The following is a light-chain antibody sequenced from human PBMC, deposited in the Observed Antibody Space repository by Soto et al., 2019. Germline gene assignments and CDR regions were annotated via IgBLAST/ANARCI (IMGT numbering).Light chain of an antibody. J-gene: IGLJ1*01. CDR2: SNN. Sequence: QSVLTQPPSASGTPGQRVTISCSGSSSNIGSNTVNWYQQLPGTAPKLLIYSNNQRPSGVPDRFSGSKSGTSASLAISGPQPEDEADSYCAAWDDSLNGYVFGTGTKLTV. CDR1: SSNIGSNT. CDR3: AAWDDSLNGYV. V-gene: IGLV1-44*01.